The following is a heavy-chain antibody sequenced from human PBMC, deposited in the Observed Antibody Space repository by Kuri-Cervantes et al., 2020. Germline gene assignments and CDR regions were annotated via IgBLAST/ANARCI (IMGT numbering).Heavy chain of an antibody. CDR3: ARGYSSSWYEGLWFVY. D-gene: IGHD6-13*01. CDR1: GYTFTSYG. J-gene: IGHJ4*02. Sequence: ASVKVSCKASGYTFTSYGISWVRQAPGQGLEWMGWMNPNSGNTGYAQKFQGRVTMTGNTSISTAYMELSSLRSEDTAVYYCARGYSSSWYEGLWFVYWGQGTLVTVSS. CDR2: MNPNSGNT. V-gene: IGHV1-8*02.